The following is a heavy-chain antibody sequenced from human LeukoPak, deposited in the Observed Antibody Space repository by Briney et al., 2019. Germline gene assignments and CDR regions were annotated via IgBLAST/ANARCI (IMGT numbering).Heavy chain of an antibody. CDR3: ARVDSSNWYESRGYFDH. D-gene: IGHD6-13*01. CDR1: GVSISSASYY. V-gene: IGHV4-61*02. J-gene: IGHJ4*02. Sequence: SETLSLTCTVSGVSISSASYYWSWIRQPAGKGLEWIGRIHTSGNTNYNPSLKSRVTISVDTSKNQFSLKLSSVTAADTAVYYCARVDSSNWYESRGYFDHWGQGTLVTVSS. CDR2: IHTSGNT.